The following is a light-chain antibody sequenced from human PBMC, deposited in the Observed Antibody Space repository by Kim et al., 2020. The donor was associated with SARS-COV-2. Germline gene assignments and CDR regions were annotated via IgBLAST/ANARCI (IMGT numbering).Light chain of an antibody. J-gene: IGLJ3*02. Sequence: ASVKLTCNQSSEHSTYAIAWHQQQPEKGPRYLMKVNGDGSHSKGDGIPDRFSGSSSGAERYLTISSLQSEDEADYYCQTWDTDIMVFGGGTQLTVL. CDR3: QTWDTDIMV. CDR1: SEHSTYA. CDR2: VNGDGSH. V-gene: IGLV4-69*01.